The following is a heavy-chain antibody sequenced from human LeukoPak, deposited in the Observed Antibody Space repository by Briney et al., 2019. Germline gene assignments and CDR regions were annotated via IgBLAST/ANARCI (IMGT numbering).Heavy chain of an antibody. Sequence: PGRSLRLSCAASGFTFEGCAMHWVRQAPGKGLEWVSSINWDSGYIEYADSVRGRFTISRDNAKNSLYLQMSSLKPGDTALYFCAKEGSVCRNGICRYFDYWGQGTPVTVSS. CDR3: AKEGSVCRNGICRYFDY. J-gene: IGHJ4*02. D-gene: IGHD2-8*01. CDR2: INWDSGYI. CDR1: GFTFEGCA. V-gene: IGHV3-9*01.